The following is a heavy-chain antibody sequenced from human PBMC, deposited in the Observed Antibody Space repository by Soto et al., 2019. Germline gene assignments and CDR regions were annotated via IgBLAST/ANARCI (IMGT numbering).Heavy chain of an antibody. Sequence: ASVKVSCKASGGTFSSYAISWVRQAPGQGLEWMGGIIPIFGTANYAQKFQGRVTITADESTSTAYMELSSLRSEDTAVYYCASLSTVTTHYYYGMDVWGQGTTVTVSS. J-gene: IGHJ6*02. CDR3: ASLSTVTTHYYYGMDV. V-gene: IGHV1-69*13. D-gene: IGHD4-17*01. CDR2: IIPIFGTA. CDR1: GGTFSSYA.